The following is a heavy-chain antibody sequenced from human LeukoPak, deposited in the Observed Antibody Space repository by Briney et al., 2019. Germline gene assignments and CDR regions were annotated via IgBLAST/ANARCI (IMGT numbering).Heavy chain of an antibody. D-gene: IGHD1-26*01. CDR3: ARNLRVLVVGAPGPFDY. CDR2: IKQDGSEK. CDR1: GFTFSSYW. V-gene: IGHV3-7*01. Sequence: GGSLRLSCAASGFTFSSYWMSWVRQAPGKGLEWVANIKQDGSEKYYVDSVKGRFTISRDNAKNSLYLQMNSLRAEDTAVYYCARNLRVLVVGAPGPFDYWGQGTLVTVSS. J-gene: IGHJ4*02.